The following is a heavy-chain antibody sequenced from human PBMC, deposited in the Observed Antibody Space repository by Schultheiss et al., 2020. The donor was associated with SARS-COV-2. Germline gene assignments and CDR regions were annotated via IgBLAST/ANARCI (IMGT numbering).Heavy chain of an antibody. J-gene: IGHJ4*02. D-gene: IGHD3-16*01. V-gene: IGHV1-18*01. CDR1: DYTFTSNG. Sequence: ASVKVSCKASDYTFTSNGISWVRQAPGQGLEWMGWISPYNENTNYAQKFQGRVTMTTDTSTNTAYMELRSLRSDDTAVYYCARDKDYGYFDYWGQGTPVTVSS. CDR3: ARDKDYGYFDY. CDR2: ISPYNENT.